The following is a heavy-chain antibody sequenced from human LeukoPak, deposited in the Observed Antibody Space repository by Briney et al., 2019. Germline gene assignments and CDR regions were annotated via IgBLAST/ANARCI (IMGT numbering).Heavy chain of an antibody. CDR1: GGSISSYY. CDR2: NYTSGST. V-gene: IGHV4-4*07. Sequence: PSETLSLTCTVSGGSISSYYWSWIRQPAGKGLEWIGPNYTSGSTNYNPSLKSRVTMSVDKSKNQFSLKLSSGTAADTAVYYCARDSWDIVVVPAARMYYYYGMDVWGQGTTVTVSS. D-gene: IGHD2-2*01. J-gene: IGHJ6*02. CDR3: ARDSWDIVVVPAARMYYYYGMDV.